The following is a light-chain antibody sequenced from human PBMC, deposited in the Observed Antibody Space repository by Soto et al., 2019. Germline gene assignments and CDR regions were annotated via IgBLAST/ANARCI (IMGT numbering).Light chain of an antibody. CDR1: QSVSSN. Sequence: EVVMTQSPATLSVSPGERATLSCRASQSVSSNLAWYQQKPGQAPRLLIYGAYTRATGIPARFSGSGSGTEFTLTISSLQSEDFAVYYGQQYNNWRTAFGQGTKLEIK. J-gene: IGKJ2*01. V-gene: IGKV3-15*01. CDR3: QQYNNWRTA. CDR2: GAY.